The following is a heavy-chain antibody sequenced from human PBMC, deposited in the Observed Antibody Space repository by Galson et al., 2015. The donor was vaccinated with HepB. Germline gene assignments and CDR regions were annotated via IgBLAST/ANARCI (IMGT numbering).Heavy chain of an antibody. CDR3: AKRRGRMFQFSTHYSYYAMDV. V-gene: IGHV3-23*01. CDR2: IIGRGGST. D-gene: IGHD2/OR15-2a*01. CDR1: GITSTSYA. J-gene: IGHJ6*02. Sequence: SLRLSCAASGITSTSYAMSWVRQAPGKGLEWVSGIIGRGGSTYYADSVEGRLTISRDNSKKTLFLQMNNVRAEDTAVYYWAKRRGRMFQFSTHYSYYAMDVWGQGTTVTVSS.